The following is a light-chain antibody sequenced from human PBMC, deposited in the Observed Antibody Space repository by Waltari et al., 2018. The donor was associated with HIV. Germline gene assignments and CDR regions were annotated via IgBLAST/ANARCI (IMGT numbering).Light chain of an antibody. CDR1: HLRLKS. CDR2: ADS. J-gene: IGLJ3*02. V-gene: IGLV3-1*01. CDR3: QAWDTIREV. Sequence: FELPKPPTVSVSPGQTANITCSVDHLRLKSTCWYQQKAGQSPMLVIYADSKRPSGIPDRFSGSNSGNTSTLTIYEAQTVDEADYYCQAWDTIREVFGGGTRLTVL.